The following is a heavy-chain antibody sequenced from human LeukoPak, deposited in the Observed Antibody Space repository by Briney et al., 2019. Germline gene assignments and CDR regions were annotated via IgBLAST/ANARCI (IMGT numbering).Heavy chain of an antibody. V-gene: IGHV1-69*06. CDR3: ARDNPNYGGNWFDP. Sequence: SVKVSCXASGGSFSTSTISWVRPAPGQGLEWMGGIIPLFGAANYAQKFKGRVAITADKSTSTAYMELSTLRSEDTAVYYCARDNPNYGGNWFDPWGQGTMVTVSS. CDR1: GGSFSTST. J-gene: IGHJ5*02. CDR2: IIPLFGAA. D-gene: IGHD4-23*01.